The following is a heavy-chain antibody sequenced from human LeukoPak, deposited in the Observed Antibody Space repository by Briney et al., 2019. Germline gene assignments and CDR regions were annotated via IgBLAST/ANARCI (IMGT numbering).Heavy chain of an antibody. CDR1: GFTLSTYW. V-gene: IGHV3-7*01. D-gene: IGHD4-17*01. Sequence: GGSLRLSCAASGFTLSTYWMSWVRQAPGKGLEWVANIKEDGSEKYYVDSVKGRFTISRDNAKNSLFLEMNTLRAEDTAVYYCARDSPYGDYDSFDIWGQGTMVTVSS. J-gene: IGHJ3*02. CDR3: ARDSPYGDYDSFDI. CDR2: IKEDGSEK.